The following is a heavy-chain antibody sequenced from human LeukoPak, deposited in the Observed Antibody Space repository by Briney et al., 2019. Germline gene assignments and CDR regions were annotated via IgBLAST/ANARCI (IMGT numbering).Heavy chain of an antibody. Sequence: GGSLRLSCAASGFTFSSYAMRWVRQAPGKGLEWVSSISGSGGRTYYADSVKGRFTISRDNSKNTLYLQMNSLRAEDTAVYYCAKDRDYYGSGSSIYFDYWGQGTLVTVSS. J-gene: IGHJ4*02. CDR3: AKDRDYYGSGSSIYFDY. CDR1: GFTFSSYA. CDR2: ISGSGGRT. V-gene: IGHV3-23*01. D-gene: IGHD3-10*01.